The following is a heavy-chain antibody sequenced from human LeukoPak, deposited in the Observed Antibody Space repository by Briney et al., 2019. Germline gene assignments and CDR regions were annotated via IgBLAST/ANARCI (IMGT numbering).Heavy chain of an antibody. CDR3: ARHAIVIRGRYYDILTGYYYFDY. Sequence: PSETLSLTCAVYGASFSGYYWSWIRQPPGKGLEWIGEINHSGSTNYNPSLKSRVTISVDTSKEQCSRKRSSGAATTTAVYYCARHAIVIRGRYYDILTGYYYFDYWGQGTLVTVSS. CDR2: INHSGST. D-gene: IGHD3-9*01. CDR1: GASFSGYY. V-gene: IGHV4-34*01. J-gene: IGHJ4*02.